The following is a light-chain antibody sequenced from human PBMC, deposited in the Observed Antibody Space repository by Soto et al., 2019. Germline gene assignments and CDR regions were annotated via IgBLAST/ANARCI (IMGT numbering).Light chain of an antibody. V-gene: IGKV3-15*01. Sequence: EIVMTQSPATLAGPPGETVTLSCRASQSLGGNLAWYQQKPGQAPRLLIFRSSTRATGVPARFSGRGSGTEFTLTISGLQSEDFAVYYCQQYSKWPPWTFGPGTKVEIK. J-gene: IGKJ1*01. CDR2: RSS. CDR1: QSLGGN. CDR3: QQYSKWPPWT.